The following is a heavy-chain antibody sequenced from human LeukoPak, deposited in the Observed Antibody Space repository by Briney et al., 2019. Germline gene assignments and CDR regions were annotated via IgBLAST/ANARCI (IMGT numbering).Heavy chain of an antibody. CDR3: ARQAPWGSSWRAVAGTTFDY. CDR1: GGSISSSSYY. CDR2: IYYSGST. V-gene: IGHV4-39*01. J-gene: IGHJ4*02. Sequence: PSETLSLTCTVSGGSISSSSYYWGWIRQPPGKGLEWIGSIYYSGSTYYNPSLKSRVTISVDTSKNQFSLKLSSVTAADTAVYYCARQAPWGSSWRAVAGTTFDYWGQGTLVTVS. D-gene: IGHD6-19*01.